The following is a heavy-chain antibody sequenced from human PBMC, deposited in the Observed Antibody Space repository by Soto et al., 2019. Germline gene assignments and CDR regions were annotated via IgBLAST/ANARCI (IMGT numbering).Heavy chain of an antibody. J-gene: IGHJ5*02. CDR1: GYTFSDYY. CDR2: INPNVGGT. CDR3: ARGGREVPRIPYDT. D-gene: IGHD3-16*01. V-gene: IGHV1-2*02. Sequence: QVQLVQSGAEVKKPGASVYVSCKASGYTFSDYYVHWVRQAPGQGLEWMGWINPNVGGTNYARKFQGRVPMTRETSISTVYMKLTRLSPDETAIYYCARGGREVPRIPYDTWGQGTRVTVSS.